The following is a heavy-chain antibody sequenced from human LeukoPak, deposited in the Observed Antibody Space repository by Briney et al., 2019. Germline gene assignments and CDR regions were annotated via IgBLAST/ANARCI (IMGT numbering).Heavy chain of an antibody. V-gene: IGHV4-34*01. CDR1: GGSISSYY. J-gene: IGHJ4*02. CDR2: INHSGST. D-gene: IGHD5-18*01. Sequence: SETLSLTCTVSGGSISSYYWGWIRQPPGKGLEWIGEINHSGSTNYNPSLKSRVTISVDTSKNQFSLKLSSVTAAGTAVYYCARGGYSYGPRHFDYWGQGTLVTVSS. CDR3: ARGGYSYGPRHFDY.